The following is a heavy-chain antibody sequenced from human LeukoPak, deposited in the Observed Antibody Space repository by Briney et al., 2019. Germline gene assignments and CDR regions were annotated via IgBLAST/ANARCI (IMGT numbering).Heavy chain of an antibody. CDR3: ARAVAGHFDY. CDR2: INHSGST. J-gene: IGHJ4*02. D-gene: IGHD6-19*01. CDR1: GGSFSAYY. V-gene: IGHV4-34*01. Sequence: SGTLSLTCAVYGGSFSAYYWSWIRQPPGKGLEWIGEINHSGSTNYNPSLKSRVTISVDTSKNQFSLKLSSVTAADTAVYYCARAVAGHFDYWGQGTLVTVSS.